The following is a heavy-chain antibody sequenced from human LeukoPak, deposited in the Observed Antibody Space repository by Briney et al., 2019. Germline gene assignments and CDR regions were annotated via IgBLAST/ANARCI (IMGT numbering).Heavy chain of an antibody. D-gene: IGHD3-10*01. V-gene: IGHV3-33*06. CDR1: GFTFSAYG. CDR2: IWFDGSNK. Sequence: GRSLRLSCAASGFTFSAYGMHWVRQAPGKGLEWVAVIWFDGSNKYYADSVKGRFTISRDNSKNTLYLQMNSLRAEDTAVYYCAKPRNAVYYGAFDIWGQGTMVTVSS. CDR3: AKPRNAVYYGAFDI. J-gene: IGHJ3*02.